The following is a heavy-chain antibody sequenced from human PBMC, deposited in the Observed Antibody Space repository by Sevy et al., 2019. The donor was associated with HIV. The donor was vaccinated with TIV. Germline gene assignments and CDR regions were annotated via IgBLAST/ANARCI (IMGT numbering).Heavy chain of an antibody. CDR3: ARDRDTMIVGGFDY. J-gene: IGHJ4*02. CDR1: GFTFSSYG. Sequence: GGSLRLSCAASGFTFSSYGMHWVRQAPAKGLEWVAVIWYDGSNKYYADSVKGRFTISRDNSKNTLYLQMNSLRAEDTAVYYCARDRDTMIVGGFDYWGQGTLVTVSS. D-gene: IGHD3-22*01. V-gene: IGHV3-33*01. CDR2: IWYDGSNK.